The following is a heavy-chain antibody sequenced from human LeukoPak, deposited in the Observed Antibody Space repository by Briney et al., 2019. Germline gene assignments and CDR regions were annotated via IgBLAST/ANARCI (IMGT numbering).Heavy chain of an antibody. CDR1: GGSISSYY. Sequence: SETLSLTCTVSGGSISSYYWSWIRQPPGKGLEWIGYIYYSGSTNYNPSLKSRVTISVDTSKNQFSLKLSSVTAADTAVYYCARLKYYDILTGYPPRTYYFDYWGQGTLVTVSS. CDR2: IYYSGST. D-gene: IGHD3-9*01. CDR3: ARLKYYDILTGYPPRTYYFDY. V-gene: IGHV4-59*08. J-gene: IGHJ4*02.